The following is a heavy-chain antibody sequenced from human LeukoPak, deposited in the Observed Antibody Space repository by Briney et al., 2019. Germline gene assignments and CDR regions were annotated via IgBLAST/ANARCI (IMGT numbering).Heavy chain of an antibody. CDR1: GYTFTGYY. V-gene: IGHV1-2*02. CDR3: ARTFYDISPAFDI. D-gene: IGHD3-22*01. Sequence: ASVKVSCKASGYTFTGYYIHWVRQAPGQGLEWMGWINPNSGGTNYAQNFQGSVTMTRDTSISSAYMELSRLRSDDTAVYYCARTFYDISPAFDIWGQGTMVTVSS. CDR2: INPNSGGT. J-gene: IGHJ3*02.